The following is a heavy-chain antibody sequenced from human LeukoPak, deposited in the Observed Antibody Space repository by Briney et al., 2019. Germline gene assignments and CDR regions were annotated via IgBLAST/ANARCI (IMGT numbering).Heavy chain of an antibody. CDR3: ASHVSYDILTGYSRHFDY. V-gene: IGHV3-23*01. D-gene: IGHD3-9*01. CDR1: GFTFGSFA. J-gene: IGHJ4*02. CDR2: IFGSGGGP. Sequence: GGSLRLSCEASGFTFGSFAMYWVRQAPGKGLEWIAGIFGSGGGPHYADSVKGRFTISRDNSKNTLYLQMNSLRAEDTAVYYCASHVSYDILTGYSRHFDYWGQGTLVTVSS.